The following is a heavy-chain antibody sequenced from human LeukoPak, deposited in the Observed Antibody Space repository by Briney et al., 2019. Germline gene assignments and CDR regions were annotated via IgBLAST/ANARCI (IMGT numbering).Heavy chain of an antibody. CDR3: SRSGPYYYMDV. V-gene: IGHV4-59*11. CDR2: VYYTGST. J-gene: IGHJ6*03. CDR1: GGSITSHY. Sequence: SETLSLTCTVSGGSITSHYGNWVRQSPRVGLEWIGYVYYTGSTTYNPSLQSRVTISVDTSKNQFSLRLSSVTAADTAVYYCSRSGPYYYMDVWGKGTTVTVSS.